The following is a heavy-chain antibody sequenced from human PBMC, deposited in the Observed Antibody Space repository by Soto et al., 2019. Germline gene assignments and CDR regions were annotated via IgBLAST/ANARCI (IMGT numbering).Heavy chain of an antibody. CDR2: INQDGGGT. J-gene: IGHJ4*02. V-gene: IGHV3-7*01. CDR3: ARESEDLTSNFDY. Sequence: GGSLRLSCVASGFTFISSFMGWVRQAPGKGLEWVANINQDGGGTYYVDSVEGRFTISRDNAKDSLYLEMNSLRAEDTAVYYCARESEDLTSNFDYWGQGTLVTVSS. CDR1: GFTFISSF.